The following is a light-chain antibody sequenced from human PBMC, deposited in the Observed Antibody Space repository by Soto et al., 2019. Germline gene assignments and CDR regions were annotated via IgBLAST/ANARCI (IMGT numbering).Light chain of an antibody. J-gene: IGLJ2*01. CDR3: CSYAGSSSFLI. V-gene: IGLV2-23*02. CDR2: EVT. Sequence: QSVLTQPASVSGSPGQSITISCTGTSSDVGSYDLVSWYRQYPGKAPKLMIYEVTKRSSGVSVRFSGSKSGNTASLTISGLQAGDEADYYCCSYAGSSSFLIFGGGTKLTVL. CDR1: SSDVGSYDL.